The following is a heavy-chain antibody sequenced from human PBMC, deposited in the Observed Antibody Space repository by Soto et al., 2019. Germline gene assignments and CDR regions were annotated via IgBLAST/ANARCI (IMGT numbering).Heavy chain of an antibody. CDR3: AKGHCDSFGKYVYFGMDV. Sequence: PGGSLRLSCAASGFTFDNYGMSWVRQAPGKGLEWIGAITGAGGSTYNADSVKGRFTISRDNSKKTVYLQVDSLRVEDTAVYYCAKGHCDSFGKYVYFGMDVWGQGISVTVSS. D-gene: IGHD2-21*02. CDR2: ITGAGGST. CDR1: GFTFDNYG. V-gene: IGHV3-23*01. J-gene: IGHJ6*02.